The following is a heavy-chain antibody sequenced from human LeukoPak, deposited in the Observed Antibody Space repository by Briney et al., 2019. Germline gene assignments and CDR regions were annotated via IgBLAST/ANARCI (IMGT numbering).Heavy chain of an antibody. CDR3: ARELKGWDAFDI. J-gene: IGHJ3*02. V-gene: IGHV1-2*02. Sequence: ASVKVSCKASGHTFTGYYMHWLRQAPGQGLEWMGWINPNSGGTNYAQKFQGRVTMTRDTSISTAYMELSRLRSDDTAVYYCARELKGWDAFDIWGQGTMVTVSS. D-gene: IGHD2-15*01. CDR2: INPNSGGT. CDR1: GHTFTGYY.